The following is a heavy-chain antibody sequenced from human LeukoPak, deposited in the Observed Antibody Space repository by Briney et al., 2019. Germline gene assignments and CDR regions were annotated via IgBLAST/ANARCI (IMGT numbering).Heavy chain of an antibody. CDR2: INVKSGAT. CDR1: GYTFIDYY. CDR3: ARVGRESSTGWLDY. Sequence: ASVKVSCKASGYTFIDYYFNWVRQAPGQGPEWMGRINVKSGATDYAQKFQGRVTVTRDTSISTAYMELSSLRSDDTAVYYCARVGRESSTGWLDYWGQGTLVTVSS. V-gene: IGHV1-2*06. J-gene: IGHJ4*02. D-gene: IGHD6-19*01.